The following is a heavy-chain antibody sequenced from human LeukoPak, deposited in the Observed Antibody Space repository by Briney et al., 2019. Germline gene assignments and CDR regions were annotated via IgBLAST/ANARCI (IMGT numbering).Heavy chain of an antibody. CDR2: IKQDGSEK. Sequence: GGSLRLSCAASGFTFSSYWMQWVRQAPGKGLEWVANIKQDGSEKYYADSVKGRFIISRDNAKNALYLQMSSLRAEDTAIYYCARRYFDYWGQGTLVTVSS. V-gene: IGHV3-7*03. J-gene: IGHJ4*02. CDR1: GFTFSSYW. CDR3: ARRYFDY.